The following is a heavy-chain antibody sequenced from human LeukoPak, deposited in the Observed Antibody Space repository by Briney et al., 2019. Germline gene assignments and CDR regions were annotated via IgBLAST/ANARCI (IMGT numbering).Heavy chain of an antibody. CDR1: GYTFTDYY. V-gene: IGHV7-4-1*02. CDR3: ARALRIQLWPRDENAFDI. J-gene: IGHJ3*02. D-gene: IGHD5-18*01. CDR2: INTNTGNP. Sequence: GASVKVSCKASGYTFTDYYMHWVQQAPGQGLEWMGWINTNTGNPTYAQGFTGRFVFSLDTSVSTAYLQISSLKAEDTAVYYCARALRIQLWPRDENAFDIWGQGTMVTVSS.